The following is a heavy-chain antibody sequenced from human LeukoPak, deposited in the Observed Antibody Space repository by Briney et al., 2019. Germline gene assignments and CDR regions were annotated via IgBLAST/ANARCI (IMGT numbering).Heavy chain of an antibody. CDR2: ISGSGGST. D-gene: IGHD5-18*01. Sequence: GGSLRLSCAASGFTFNNYAMSWVSQAPGKGREWVSAISGSGGSTYYADSVKGRFTTSRDNSKSTLYLQMNSLRAEDTAVYYCAKDQEDTAMVTGPYWGQGTLVTVSS. V-gene: IGHV3-23*01. CDR3: AKDQEDTAMVTGPY. CDR1: GFTFNNYA. J-gene: IGHJ4*02.